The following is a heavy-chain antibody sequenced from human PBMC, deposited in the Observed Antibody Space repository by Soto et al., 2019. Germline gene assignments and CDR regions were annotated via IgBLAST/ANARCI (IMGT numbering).Heavy chain of an antibody. CDR3: LNTAMAQRTRN. CDR2: ISYDGSNK. D-gene: IGHD5-18*01. V-gene: IGHV3-30*03. CDR1: GFTFSSYG. J-gene: IGHJ1*01. Sequence: QVQLVESGGGVVQPGRSLRLSCAASGFTFSSYGMHWVRQAPGKGLEWVAVISYDGSNKYYADSVKGRFTISRDNSKNTLYLQMNSLRAEDTAVYYCLNTAMAQRTRNWGQGTLVTVSS.